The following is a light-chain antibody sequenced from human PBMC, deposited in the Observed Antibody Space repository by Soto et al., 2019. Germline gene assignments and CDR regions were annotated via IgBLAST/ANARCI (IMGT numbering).Light chain of an antibody. Sequence: QSVLTQPPSVSAAPGQKVIISCSGSSSNIGNNYVSWYQHLPATAPKLLIYDTNKRPSGIPDRFSGSKSGTSATLGITGLQTGDGADYYCGTWDSSLSVVLFGGGTQLT. V-gene: IGLV1-51*01. CDR3: GTWDSSLSVVL. CDR1: SSNIGNNY. CDR2: DTN. J-gene: IGLJ2*01.